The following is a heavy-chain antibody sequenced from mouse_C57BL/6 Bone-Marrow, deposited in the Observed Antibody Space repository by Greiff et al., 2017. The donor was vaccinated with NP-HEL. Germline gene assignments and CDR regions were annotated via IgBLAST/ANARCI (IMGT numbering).Heavy chain of an antibody. CDR1: GFTFSSYG. D-gene: IGHD1-1*01. CDR2: ISSGGSYT. CDR3: ARQGVLRFDY. J-gene: IGHJ2*01. Sequence: EVKLVESGGDLVKPGGSLKLSCAASGFTFSSYGMSWVRQTPDKRLEWVATISSGGSYTYYPDSVKGRFTISRDNAKNTLYRQMSSLKSEDTAMYYCARQGVLRFDYWGQGTTLTVSS. V-gene: IGHV5-6*01.